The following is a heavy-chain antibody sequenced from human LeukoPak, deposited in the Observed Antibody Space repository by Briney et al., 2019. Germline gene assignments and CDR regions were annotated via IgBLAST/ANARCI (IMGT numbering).Heavy chain of an antibody. CDR1: GGTFSSYA. Sequence: GASVKVSCKASGGTFSSYAISWVRQAPGQGLERMGGIIPIFGTANYAQKFQGRVTITADESTSTAYMELSSLRSEDTAVYYCATALGKDCSSTSCYSGYWGQGTLVTVSS. J-gene: IGHJ4*02. CDR2: IIPIFGTA. D-gene: IGHD2-2*02. V-gene: IGHV1-69*13. CDR3: ATALGKDCSSTSCYSGY.